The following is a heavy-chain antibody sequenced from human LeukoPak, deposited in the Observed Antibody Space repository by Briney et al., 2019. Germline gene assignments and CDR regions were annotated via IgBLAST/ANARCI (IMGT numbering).Heavy chain of an antibody. D-gene: IGHD3-10*01. V-gene: IGHV4-30-4*01. CDR3: ARASGNWFDP. CDR2: IYYSGST. Sequence: SETLSLTCTVSGGSISSSGYYWSYIRQPPGKGLEWIGYIYYSGSTYYNPSLKSRVTISLDTSKNQFSLKLSSVTAADTAVYYCARASGNWFDPWGQGTLVTVSS. CDR1: GGSISSSGYY. J-gene: IGHJ5*02.